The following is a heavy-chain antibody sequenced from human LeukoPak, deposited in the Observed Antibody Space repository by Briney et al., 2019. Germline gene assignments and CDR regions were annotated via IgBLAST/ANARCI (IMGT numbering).Heavy chain of an antibody. V-gene: IGHV1-18*04. CDR1: GYTFTGYY. CDR2: ISAHNGNT. CDR3: ARESSGVVAATPNFDY. J-gene: IGHJ4*02. D-gene: IGHD2-15*01. Sequence: GASVKVSCKASGYTFTGYYMHWVRQAPGQGLEWMGWISAHNGNTNYAQKLQGRVTMTTDTSTSTAYMELRSLRSDDTAVYYCARESSGVVAATPNFDYWGQGTLVTVSS.